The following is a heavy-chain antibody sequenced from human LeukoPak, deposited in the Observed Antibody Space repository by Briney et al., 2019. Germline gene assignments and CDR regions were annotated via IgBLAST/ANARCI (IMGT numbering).Heavy chain of an antibody. D-gene: IGHD6-6*01. CDR2: IIPILGIA. CDR1: GGTFSSYA. V-gene: IGHV1-69*04. CDR3: ARVDARLKYYYYMDV. Sequence: GASVKVSCKASGGTFSSYAISWVRQALGQGLEWMGRIIPILGIANYAQKFQGRVTITADKSTSTAYMELSSLRSEDTAVYYCARVDARLKYYYYMDVWGKGTTVTVSS. J-gene: IGHJ6*03.